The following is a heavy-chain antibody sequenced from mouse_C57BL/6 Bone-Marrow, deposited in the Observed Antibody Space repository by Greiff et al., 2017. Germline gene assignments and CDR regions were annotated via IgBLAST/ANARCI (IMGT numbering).Heavy chain of an antibody. CDR3: ARVAYPYYFDY. CDR1: GYTFTSYW. D-gene: IGHD2-10*01. J-gene: IGHJ2*01. Sequence: QQPGAELVRPGSSVKLSCKASGYTFTSYWMHWVKQRPIQGLEWIGNIDPSDSETHYNQKFKDKATLTVDKSSSTAYMQLSSLTSEDSAVYYCARVAYPYYFDYWGQGTTLTVSS. CDR2: IDPSDSET. V-gene: IGHV1-52*01.